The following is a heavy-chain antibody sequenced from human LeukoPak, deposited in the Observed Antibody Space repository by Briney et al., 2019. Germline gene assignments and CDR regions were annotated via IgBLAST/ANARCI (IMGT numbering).Heavy chain of an antibody. CDR2: ISYIGRT. V-gene: IGHV4-59*01. J-gene: IGHJ6*03. CDR3: AGSYHYYMDV. Sequence: SEXLSLTCTVSGGSISNYYWSWIRQPPGKGLEGIGYISYIGRTKDNPSLRSRGTISEEKTKKKYSLKLSSVTAADTAVYYCAGSYHYYMDVWGKGTTVTVSS. CDR1: GGSISNYY.